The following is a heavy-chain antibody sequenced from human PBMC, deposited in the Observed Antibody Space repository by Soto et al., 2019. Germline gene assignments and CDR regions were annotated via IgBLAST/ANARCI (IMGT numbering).Heavy chain of an antibody. V-gene: IGHV1-8*01. Sequence: ASVKVSCKASGYTFTSYDINWVRQATGQGLEWMGWMNPNSGNTGYAQKFQGRVTMTRNTSISTAYMELSSLRSEDTAVYYCARMSRLLWFGDGYYMDVWGKGTTVTVSS. CDR3: ARMSRLLWFGDGYYMDV. J-gene: IGHJ6*03. CDR1: GYTFTSYD. D-gene: IGHD3-10*01. CDR2: MNPNSGNT.